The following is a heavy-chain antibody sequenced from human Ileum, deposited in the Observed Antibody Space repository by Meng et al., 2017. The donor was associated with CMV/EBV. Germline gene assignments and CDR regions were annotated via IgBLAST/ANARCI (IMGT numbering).Heavy chain of an antibody. J-gene: IGHJ4*02. CDR1: GDIFNGYY. CDR3: ARENWVYDY. D-gene: IGHD7-27*01. Sequence: QLVQAETVMKTPWASVKVSCKASGDIFNGYYMHWFRQAPGQGLEWMGQIRLNSGDTHYAQKFQGRVTMTRDMSIITAYMELSSLMSDDTAVYYCARENWVYDYWGQGTLVTVSS. V-gene: IGHV1-2*06. CDR2: IRLNSGDT.